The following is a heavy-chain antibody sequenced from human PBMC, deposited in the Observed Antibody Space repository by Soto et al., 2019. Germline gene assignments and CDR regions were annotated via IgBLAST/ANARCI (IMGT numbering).Heavy chain of an antibody. Sequence: SETLSLTCAVYGGSFSGYYWSWIRQPPGKGQEWIGENNHSGSTNYNPSLKSRVTISVDTSKNQFSLKLSSVTAADTSVYYWARSPPSIAARRGGWFDPWGQGTLVTVSS. CDR3: ARSPPSIAARRGGWFDP. CDR1: GGSFSGYY. D-gene: IGHD6-6*01. V-gene: IGHV4-34*01. J-gene: IGHJ5*02. CDR2: NNHSGST.